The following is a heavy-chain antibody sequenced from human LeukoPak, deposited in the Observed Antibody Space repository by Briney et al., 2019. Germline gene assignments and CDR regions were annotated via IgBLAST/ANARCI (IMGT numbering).Heavy chain of an antibody. J-gene: IGHJ4*02. CDR1: GGSISGYY. V-gene: IGHV4-59*01. Sequence: SGTLSLTCTASGGSISGYYWSWIRQPPGKGLEWIGYIYSSGSTNYNPSLKSRVTISIDTSKNQFSLKLTSVTAADTAVYYCAREGTTVTHFDYWGQGPLVTVSS. D-gene: IGHD4-11*01. CDR2: IYSSGST. CDR3: AREGTTVTHFDY.